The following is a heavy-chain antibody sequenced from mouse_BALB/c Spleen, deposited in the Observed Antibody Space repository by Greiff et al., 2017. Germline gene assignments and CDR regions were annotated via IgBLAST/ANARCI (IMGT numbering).Heavy chain of an antibody. CDR2: ISYSGST. CDR1: GYSITSDYA. Sequence: EVQRVESGPGLVKPSQSLSLTCTVTGYSITSDYAWNWIRQFPGNKLEWMGYISYSGSTSYNPSLKSRISITRDTSKNQFFLQLNSVTTEDTATYYCARRSTIGTTGDYWGQGTTLTVSS. CDR3: ARRSTIGTTGDY. J-gene: IGHJ2*01. V-gene: IGHV3-2*02. D-gene: IGHD2-14*01.